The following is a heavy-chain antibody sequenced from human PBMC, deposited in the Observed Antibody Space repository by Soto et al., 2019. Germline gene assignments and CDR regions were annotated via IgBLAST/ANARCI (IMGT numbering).Heavy chain of an antibody. J-gene: IGHJ4*02. CDR3: ARQTGLGATNY. D-gene: IGHD1-26*01. CDR2: INTDGSVT. V-gene: IGHV3-74*01. Sequence: GGSLRLSCAGSGFTFSNFWMHWVRQAPGKGLVWVARINTDGSVTSHADSVKGRFTISRDNAKSTLYLQMNSLREEDPAMYYCARQTGLGATNYWGRGTLVTVSS. CDR1: GFTFSNFW.